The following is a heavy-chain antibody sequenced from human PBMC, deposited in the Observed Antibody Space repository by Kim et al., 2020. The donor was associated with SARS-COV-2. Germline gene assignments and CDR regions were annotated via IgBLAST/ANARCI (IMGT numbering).Heavy chain of an antibody. V-gene: IGHV4-39*07. CDR2: IYYSGST. J-gene: IGHJ5*02. Sequence: SETLSLTCTVSGGSISSSSYYWGWIRQPPGKGLEWIGSIYYSGSTYYNPSLKSRVTISVDTSKNQFSLKLSSVTAADTAVYYCARGIAVGWFDPWGQGTLVTVSS. D-gene: IGHD6-19*01. CDR1: GGSISSSSYY. CDR3: ARGIAVGWFDP.